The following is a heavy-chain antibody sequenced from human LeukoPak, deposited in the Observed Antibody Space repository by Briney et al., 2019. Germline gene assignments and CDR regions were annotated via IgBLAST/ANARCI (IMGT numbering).Heavy chain of an antibody. J-gene: IGHJ3*02. CDR3: ARVGIVGANHDAFDI. V-gene: IGHV3-13*01. D-gene: IGHD1-26*01. Sequence: PGGSLRLSCAASGFTFSSYDMHWVRQATGKGLEWVSAIGTAGDTYYPGSVKGRFTISRENAKNSLYLQMNSLRAGDTAVYYCARVGIVGANHDAFDIWGQGSMVTVSS. CDR1: GFTFSSYD. CDR2: IGTAGDT.